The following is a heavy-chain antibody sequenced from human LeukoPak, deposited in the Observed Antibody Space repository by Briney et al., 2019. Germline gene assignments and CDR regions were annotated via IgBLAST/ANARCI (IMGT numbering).Heavy chain of an antibody. D-gene: IGHD3-10*01. V-gene: IGHV1-24*01. CDR3: ATGPAMVRGQFDY. CDR2: FDPEDGET. CDR1: GYTLTELS. Sequence: ASVKVSCKVSGYTLTELSMHWVRQAPGKGLEWMGGFDPEDGETIYAQKFQGRVTMAEDTSTDTAYMELSSLRSEDTAVYYCATGPAMVRGQFDYWGQGTLVTVSS. J-gene: IGHJ4*02.